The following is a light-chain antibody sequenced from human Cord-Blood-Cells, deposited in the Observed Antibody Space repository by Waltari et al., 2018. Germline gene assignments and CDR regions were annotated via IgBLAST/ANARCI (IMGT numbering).Light chain of an antibody. CDR3: SSYTSSSTL. Sequence: QSALTQPASVSGSPGQSLTISCTGTSSDVGGYTYVSWYQQHPGKAPKLMIYEVSNRPSGVSNRFSGSKSGNTASLTISGLQAEDEADYYCSSYTSSSTLFGTGTKVTVL. V-gene: IGLV2-14*01. CDR2: EVS. J-gene: IGLJ1*01. CDR1: SSDVGGYTY.